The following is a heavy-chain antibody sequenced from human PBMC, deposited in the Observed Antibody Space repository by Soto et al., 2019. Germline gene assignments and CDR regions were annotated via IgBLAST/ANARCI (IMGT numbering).Heavy chain of an antibody. CDR3: ARDKSISCREN. V-gene: IGHV1-18*04. Sequence: QVQLVQSGPEVKKPGASVKVSCKTSGYTFINYGISWVRQAPGQGLEWMGWISGYNGNTNYAQNVRGRVTMTTDTPTGTVYMELRSLRSDDTAVYYCARDKSISCRENWGQGTLVTVSS. CDR1: GYTFINYG. D-gene: IGHD6-6*01. CDR2: ISGYNGNT. J-gene: IGHJ4*02.